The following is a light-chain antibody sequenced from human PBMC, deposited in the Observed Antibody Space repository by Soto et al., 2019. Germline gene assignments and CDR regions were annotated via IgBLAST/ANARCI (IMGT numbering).Light chain of an antibody. V-gene: IGKV1-39*01. CDR1: QSISSY. CDR2: AAS. CDR3: QQRYSTSWT. Sequence: DIHMTLSAYSLSASVGNSVTIICRAVQSISSYLNWYKQKLWKAARLLIDAASSLQSGVPSRFGGSGSGTDFTLTISSLQPEDYGTYYCQQRYSTSWTFGQGTKVDIK. J-gene: IGKJ1*01.